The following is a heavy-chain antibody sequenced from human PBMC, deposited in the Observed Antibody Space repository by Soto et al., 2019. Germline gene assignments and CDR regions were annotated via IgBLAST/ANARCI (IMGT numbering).Heavy chain of an antibody. CDR1: GFTFSSYA. D-gene: IGHD3-10*01. CDR2: ITESGGTT. CDR3: AKGSSATGFQH. Sequence: EVQLLESGGGLVQPGGSLRLSCAASGFTFSSYAMSWVRQAPGKGLEWLSAITESGGTTYHANSVKGRFTISRDNSKNTLYLQMNSLRAEDTALYFCAKGSSATGFQHWGQGTLVTVSS. V-gene: IGHV3-23*01. J-gene: IGHJ1*01.